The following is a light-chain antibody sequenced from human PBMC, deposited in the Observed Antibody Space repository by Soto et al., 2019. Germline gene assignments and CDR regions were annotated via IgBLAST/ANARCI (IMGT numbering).Light chain of an antibody. CDR2: EVS. CDR1: SSDVGSYNL. V-gene: IGLV2-23*02. CDR3: CSYAGSSTPFV. J-gene: IGLJ1*01. Sequence: SELTQPASVSGSPGQSITISCTGTSSDVGSYNLVSWYQQHPGKAPKLMIYEVSKRPSGVSNRFSGSKSGNTASLTISGLQAEDEADYYCCSYAGSSTPFVFGTGTKVTVL.